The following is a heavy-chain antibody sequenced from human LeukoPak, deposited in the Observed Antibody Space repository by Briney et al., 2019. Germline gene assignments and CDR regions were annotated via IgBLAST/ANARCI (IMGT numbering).Heavy chain of an antibody. V-gene: IGHV4-30-2*03. D-gene: IGHD3-10*01. CDR3: ARAALGGGWFGVLTN. J-gene: IGHJ4*02. Sequence: SQTLSLTCTVSGGSISSGGYYWSWIRQPPGKGLEWIGSIYYSGSTNYNPSLKSRVTVSVDTSKNQFSLKLSSVTAADTAVYYCARAALGGGWFGVLTNWGQGTLVTVSS. CDR2: IYYSGST. CDR1: GGSISSGGYY.